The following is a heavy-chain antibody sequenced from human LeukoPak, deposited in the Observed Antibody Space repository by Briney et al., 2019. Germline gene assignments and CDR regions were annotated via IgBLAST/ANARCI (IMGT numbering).Heavy chain of an antibody. Sequence: PGGSLRLSCVASGFXVSSNYMSWVRQAPGKGLEWISVIYSGGSTYYADSVKGRFTISRHISQNTLYLQMNSLRAEDTPVYYCAKDLISMVRGSAMDVWGQGTTVTVSS. J-gene: IGHJ6*02. CDR1: GFXVSSNY. V-gene: IGHV3-53*04. D-gene: IGHD3-10*01. CDR2: IYSGGST. CDR3: AKDLISMVRGSAMDV.